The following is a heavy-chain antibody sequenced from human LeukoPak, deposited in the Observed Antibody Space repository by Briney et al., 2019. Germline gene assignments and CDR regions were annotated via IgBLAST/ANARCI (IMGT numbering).Heavy chain of an antibody. CDR3: AKDLASFMVRGVYFDY. J-gene: IGHJ4*02. Sequence: PGGSLRLSCAASGFTFSSYGMHWVRQAPGKGLEWVAFIRYDGSNKYYADSVKGRFTISRDSSKNTLYLQMNSLTAEDTAVYYCAKDLASFMVRGVYFDYWGRGTLVTVSS. CDR2: IRYDGSNK. CDR1: GFTFSSYG. D-gene: IGHD3-10*01. V-gene: IGHV3-30*02.